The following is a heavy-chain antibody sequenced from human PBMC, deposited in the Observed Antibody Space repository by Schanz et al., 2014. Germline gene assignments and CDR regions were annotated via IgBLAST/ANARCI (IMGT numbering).Heavy chain of an antibody. CDR3: ARDPQYYYGSGRGY. J-gene: IGHJ4*02. Sequence: QVQLVQSGAEVKKPGSSVKVSCKASGGTFRSYTVSWVRQAPGQGLEWMGRITPTLGKVDYAQKFQGRVTITAEISTSTAYMELISLTSEDTAVYYCARDPQYYYGSGRGYWGQGTLVTVST. CDR2: ITPTLGKV. V-gene: IGHV1-69*08. D-gene: IGHD3-10*01. CDR1: GGTFRSYT.